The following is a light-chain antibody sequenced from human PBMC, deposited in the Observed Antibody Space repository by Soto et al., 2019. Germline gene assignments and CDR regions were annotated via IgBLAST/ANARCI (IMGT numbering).Light chain of an antibody. CDR2: GAS. CDR3: QQYNSYSSRT. Sequence: EIVLTQSPGTLSLSPGERATLSCRASQSVSSSYLAWYQQKPGQAPRLLIYGASSRATGIPDRFSGSGSGTEFTLTISSLQPDDFATYYCQQYNSYSSRTFGQGTKVEIK. V-gene: IGKV3-20*01. J-gene: IGKJ1*01. CDR1: QSVSSSY.